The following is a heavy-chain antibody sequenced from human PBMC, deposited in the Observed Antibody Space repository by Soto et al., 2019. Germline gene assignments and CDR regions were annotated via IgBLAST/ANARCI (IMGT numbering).Heavy chain of an antibody. V-gene: IGHV4-31*03. J-gene: IGHJ5*02. D-gene: IGHD3-9*01. Sequence: PSETLSLTCTVSGGSISSGGYYWSWIRQHPGKGLEWIGYIYYSGSTYYNPSLKSRVTISVDTSKNQFSLKLSSVTAADTAVYYCARHVLRYFDWGDNWFDPWGQGTLVTRLL. CDR3: ARHVLRYFDWGDNWFDP. CDR2: IYYSGST. CDR1: GGSISSGGYY.